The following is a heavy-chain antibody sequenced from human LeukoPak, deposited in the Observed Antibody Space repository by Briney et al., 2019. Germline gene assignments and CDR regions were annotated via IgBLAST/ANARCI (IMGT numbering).Heavy chain of an antibody. J-gene: IGHJ3*02. CDR3: ARANYYDSSGYPGAFYI. V-gene: IGHV3-33*01. D-gene: IGHD3-22*01. Sequence: PGGSLRLSCAASALTFRSYGMHRIRQAPGKGLEWVAVIWYDGSNKYYADSVKGRFTISRDNSKNTLYLQMNSLRAEETAVYYCARANYYDSSGYPGAFYICGQGTMVTVSS. CDR2: IWYDGSNK. CDR1: ALTFRSYG.